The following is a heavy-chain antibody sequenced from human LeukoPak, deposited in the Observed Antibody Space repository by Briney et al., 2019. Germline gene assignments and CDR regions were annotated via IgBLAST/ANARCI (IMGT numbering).Heavy chain of an antibody. CDR1: GFTFSSYS. V-gene: IGHV3-48*04. CDR2: ISSSSSTI. J-gene: IGHJ4*02. CDR3: ARESALNVNDY. Sequence: GGSLRLSCAASGFTFSSYSMNWVRQAPGKGLEGVSYISSSSSTIYYADSVKGRFTISRDNAKNSLYLQMNSLRAEDTAVYYCARESALNVNDYWGQGTLVTVSS.